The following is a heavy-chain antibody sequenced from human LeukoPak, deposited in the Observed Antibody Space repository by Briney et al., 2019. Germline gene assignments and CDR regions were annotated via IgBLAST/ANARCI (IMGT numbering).Heavy chain of an antibody. CDR3: ARDAPYYYDSSGPPGGY. J-gene: IGHJ4*02. CDR2: ISYDGSNK. CDR1: GFTFSSYA. Sequence: GRSLRLSCAASGFTFSSYAMHWVRQAPGKGLEWVAVISYDGSNKYYADSVKGRFTISRDNSKNTLYLQMNSLRAEGTAVYYCARDAPYYYDSSGPPGGYWGQGTLVTVSS. V-gene: IGHV3-30*04. D-gene: IGHD3-22*01.